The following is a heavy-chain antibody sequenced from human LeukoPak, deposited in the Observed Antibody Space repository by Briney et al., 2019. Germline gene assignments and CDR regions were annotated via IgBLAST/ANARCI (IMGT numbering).Heavy chain of an antibody. J-gene: IGHJ6*03. CDR1: GFSFSSYW. CDR2: INQGGSEK. CDR3: ARELVSSSWSSHYYYYMDV. V-gene: IGHV3-7*01. D-gene: IGHD6-13*01. Sequence: AGSLRLSCAASGFSFSSYWMSWVRQAPAKGLEWVANINQGGSEKDYVDSVKGRFTISRDNAKNSLYLQMNSLRAEDTAVYYCARELVSSSWSSHYYYYMDVWGKGTTVTISS.